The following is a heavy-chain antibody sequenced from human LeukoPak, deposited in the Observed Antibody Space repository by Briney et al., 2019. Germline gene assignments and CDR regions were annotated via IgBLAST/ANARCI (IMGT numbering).Heavy chain of an antibody. CDR2: ISSSSSYI. J-gene: IGHJ5*02. D-gene: IGHD3-22*01. Sequence: GGSLRLSCAASGFTFSSYSMNWVRQAPGNGLEWVSSISSSSSYIYYADSVKGRFTISRDNAKNSLYLQMNSLRAEDTAVYYCARDASGYYPSGFDPWGQGTLVTVSS. CDR1: GFTFSSYS. CDR3: ARDASGYYPSGFDP. V-gene: IGHV3-21*01.